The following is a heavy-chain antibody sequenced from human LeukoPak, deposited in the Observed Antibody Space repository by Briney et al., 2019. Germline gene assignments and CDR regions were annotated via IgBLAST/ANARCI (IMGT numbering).Heavy chain of an antibody. CDR1: GGSFSGYY. V-gene: IGHV4-34*01. J-gene: IGHJ4*02. CDR3: ARGMRDIVVVPAANPFDY. CDR2: INHSGST. D-gene: IGHD2-2*01. Sequence: PSETLSLTCAVYGGSFSGYYWSWIRQPPGKGLEWIGEINHSGSTNYNPSLKSRVTISVDTSKNQFSLKLSSVTAADTAVYYCARGMRDIVVVPAANPFDYWGQGTLVTVSS.